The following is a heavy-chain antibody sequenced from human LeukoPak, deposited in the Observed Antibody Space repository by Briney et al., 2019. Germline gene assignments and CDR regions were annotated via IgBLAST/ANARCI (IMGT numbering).Heavy chain of an antibody. Sequence: GGSLRLSCVASGFTFSSYWMTWVRQAPGEGLEWVANMNEDGTERYYVDSVKGRFTISRDNAKNSLYLQMNSLRAEDTAVYYCARGVYSLDVWGKGITVTVSS. CDR3: ARGVYSLDV. CDR2: MNEDGTER. D-gene: IGHD2-21*01. V-gene: IGHV3-7*01. CDR1: GFTFSSYW. J-gene: IGHJ6*04.